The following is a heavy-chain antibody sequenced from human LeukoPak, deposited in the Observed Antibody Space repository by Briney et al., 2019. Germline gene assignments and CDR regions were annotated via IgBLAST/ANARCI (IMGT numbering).Heavy chain of an antibody. CDR2: IYPPDSDT. J-gene: IGHJ4*02. D-gene: IGHD3-22*01. V-gene: IGHV5-51*01. CDR3: ARSSSYSPYYFDS. Sequence: GESLKISCKGSGYSFTKNWIGWGRQMPGKGLEWMGIIYPPDSDTRYGRSFQGQVTISVDESITTAYLQWSSLKASDTAMYYCARSSSYSPYYFDSWGQGTLVTVSS. CDR1: GYSFTKNW.